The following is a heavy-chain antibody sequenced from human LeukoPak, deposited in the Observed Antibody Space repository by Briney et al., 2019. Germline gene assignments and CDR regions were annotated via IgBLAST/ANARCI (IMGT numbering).Heavy chain of an antibody. D-gene: IGHD3-9*01. J-gene: IGHJ6*03. CDR2: ISAYNGNT. V-gene: IGHV1-18*01. CDR3: ARDTPQYDILTGYYIWYYYYMDV. Sequence: ASVKVSCKASGYTFTSYGISWVPQAPGHGLEWMGWISAYNGNTNYAQKLQGRVTMTTDTSTSTAYMELRSLRSDDTAVYYCARDTPQYDILTGYYIWYYYYMDVWGKGTTVTVSS. CDR1: GYTFTSYG.